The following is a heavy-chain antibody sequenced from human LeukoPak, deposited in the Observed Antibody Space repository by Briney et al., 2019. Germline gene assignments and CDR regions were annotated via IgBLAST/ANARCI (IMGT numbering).Heavy chain of an antibody. CDR1: GFTFSSYG. Sequence: PGGSLRLSCAASGFTFSSYGMHWVRQAPGKGLEWVAFIRYDGSNKYYADSVKGRFTISRDNSKNTLYLQMNSLRAEDTAVYYCARGIENYYDSSGSDYWGQGTLVTVSS. CDR2: IRYDGSNK. CDR3: ARGIENYYDSSGSDY. V-gene: IGHV3-30*02. D-gene: IGHD3-22*01. J-gene: IGHJ4*02.